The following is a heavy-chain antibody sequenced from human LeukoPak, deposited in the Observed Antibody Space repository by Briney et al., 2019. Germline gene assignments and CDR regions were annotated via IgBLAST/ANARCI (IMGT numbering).Heavy chain of an antibody. CDR2: ISGSGGST. J-gene: IGHJ4*02. CDR3: AKERADRSGTFDY. D-gene: IGHD2-15*01. V-gene: IGHV3-23*01. Sequence: GGSLRLSCAASGFTFSSYAMSWVRQAPGKGLEWVSAISGSGGSTYYADSVKGRFTISRDNSKNMLYLQMSSLRAEDTAVYYCAKERADRSGTFDYWGQGILVTVSS. CDR1: GFTFSSYA.